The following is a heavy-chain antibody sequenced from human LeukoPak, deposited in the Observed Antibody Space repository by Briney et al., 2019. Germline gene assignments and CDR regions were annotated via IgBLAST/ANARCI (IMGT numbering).Heavy chain of an antibody. V-gene: IGHV4-39*07. D-gene: IGHD3-22*01. CDR3: ARATWRLLDY. Sequence: NPSETLSLTCTVSGGSISSTSYYWGWIRQPPGKGLEWIGNIYYSGSTYYNPSLKSRVTISVDTSKNQFSLKLSSVTAADTAVYYCARATWRLLDYWGQGTLVTVSP. CDR1: GGSISSTSYY. CDR2: IYYSGST. J-gene: IGHJ4*02.